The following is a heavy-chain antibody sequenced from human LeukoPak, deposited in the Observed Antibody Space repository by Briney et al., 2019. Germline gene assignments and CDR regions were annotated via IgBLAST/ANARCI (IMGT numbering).Heavy chain of an antibody. V-gene: IGHV3-53*01. D-gene: IGHD1-26*01. J-gene: IGHJ3*02. Sequence: GGSLRLSCAASGFTVSSNYMSWVRQAPGKGLEWVSVIYSGGSTYYADSVKGRFTISRDNSKNTLYLQMNSLRAEDTAVYYCARLVGATTPHAFDIWGQGTMVTVSS. CDR2: IYSGGST. CDR1: GFTVSSNY. CDR3: ARLVGATTPHAFDI.